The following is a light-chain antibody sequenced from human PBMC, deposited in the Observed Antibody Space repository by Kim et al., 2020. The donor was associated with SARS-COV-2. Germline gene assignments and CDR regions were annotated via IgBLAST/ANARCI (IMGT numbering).Light chain of an antibody. CDR3: GAWDSSLTVWV. Sequence: QSALTQPPSVSAAPGQKVTISCSGRSSNIGKNFVSWYQQLPGTAPTVLIHDNNKRPSGIPDRFSGSKSGTSAALGITGVQAGDEADYYCGAWDSSLTVWVFGGGTQLTVL. J-gene: IGLJ3*02. CDR1: SSNIGKNF. CDR2: DNN. V-gene: IGLV1-51*01.